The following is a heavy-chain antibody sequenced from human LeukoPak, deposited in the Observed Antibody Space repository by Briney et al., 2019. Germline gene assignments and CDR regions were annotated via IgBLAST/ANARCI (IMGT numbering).Heavy chain of an antibody. D-gene: IGHD4-17*01. CDR1: GGSISSSSYY. Sequence: SETLSLTCTVSGGSISSSSYYWGWIRQPPGKGLEWIGSIYYSGSTYYNPSLKSRVTISVDTSKNQFSLKLTSVTAADTAVYYCARVYYGDYGADYWGRGTLVTVSS. CDR3: ARVYYGDYGADY. CDR2: IYYSGST. J-gene: IGHJ4*02. V-gene: IGHV4-39*07.